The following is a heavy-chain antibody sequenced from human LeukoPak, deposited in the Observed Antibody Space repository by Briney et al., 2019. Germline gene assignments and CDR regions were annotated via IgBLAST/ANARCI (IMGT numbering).Heavy chain of an antibody. V-gene: IGHV3-30-3*01. Sequence: GGSLRLSCAASGFTFSSYAMHWVRQAPGKGLEWVAVISYDGSNKYYADSVKGRFTISRDNSKNTLYLQMNSLRAEDTAVYYCARTDSIGGWFDPWGQGTLVTVSS. CDR2: ISYDGSNK. D-gene: IGHD2-15*01. J-gene: IGHJ5*02. CDR3: ARTDSIGGWFDP. CDR1: GFTFSSYA.